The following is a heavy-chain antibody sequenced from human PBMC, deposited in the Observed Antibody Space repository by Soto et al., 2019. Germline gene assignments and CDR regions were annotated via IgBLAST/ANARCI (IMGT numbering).Heavy chain of an antibody. CDR3: AKERDYGDYEGDLDY. J-gene: IGHJ4*02. CDR1: GFTFSSYG. D-gene: IGHD4-17*01. V-gene: IGHV3-30*18. CDR2: ISYDGSNK. Sequence: QVQLVESGGGVVQPGRSLRLSCAASGFTFSSYGMHWVRQAPGKGLEWVAVISYDGSNKYYADSVKGRFTISRDNSKNTLYLQMNSLRAEDTAVYYCAKERDYGDYEGDLDYWGQGTLVTVSS.